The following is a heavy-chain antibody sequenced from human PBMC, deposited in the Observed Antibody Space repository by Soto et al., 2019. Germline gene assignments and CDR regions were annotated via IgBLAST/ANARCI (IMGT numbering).Heavy chain of an antibody. CDR1: GYTFSNYD. CDR2: VNPNNGDT. CDR3: AKVSRKGSAIDFDY. Sequence: QVQLVQFVAELKKPGASVMVSCKASGYTFSNYDMNWVRQATGQGPEWIGWVNPNNGDTGYAQKFQGRVTLTTDISTTTAYMELTSLRSEDTAIYYCAKVSRKGSAIDFDYWGQGTLITVSS. V-gene: IGHV1-8*01. D-gene: IGHD3-10*01. J-gene: IGHJ4*02.